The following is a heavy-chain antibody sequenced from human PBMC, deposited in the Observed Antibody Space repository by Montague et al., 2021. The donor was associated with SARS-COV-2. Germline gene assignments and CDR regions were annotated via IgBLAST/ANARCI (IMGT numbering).Heavy chain of an antibody. CDR3: ASGIYPSGSYYNRYYYGLNI. Sequence: SETLSLTCAVHGGSLSGYYWSWIRQPPEKGLEWIGEINHSANTEYDPSLKSPVTISIDTSKNQFSLKMTSVTAADTATYYCASGIYPSGSYYNRYYYGLNIWGPGTTVIVPS. D-gene: IGHD3-10*01. V-gene: IGHV4-34*01. CDR2: INHSANT. CDR1: GGSLSGYY. J-gene: IGHJ6*02.